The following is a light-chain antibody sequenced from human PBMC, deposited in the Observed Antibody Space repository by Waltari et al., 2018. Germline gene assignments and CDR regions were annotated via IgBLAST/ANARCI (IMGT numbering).Light chain of an antibody. CDR3: QHYVRLPVT. J-gene: IGKJ1*01. Sequence: DIVLTQSPGHLSLFPGERATLSCRASQRVSRSLAWSQQKPAQAPRLLIYGASSRATGVPDRFSGSGSGTDCSLTISRLEPEDFAVYYCQHYVRLPVTFGQGTKVEIK. CDR1: QRVSRS. V-gene: IGKV3-20*01. CDR2: GAS.